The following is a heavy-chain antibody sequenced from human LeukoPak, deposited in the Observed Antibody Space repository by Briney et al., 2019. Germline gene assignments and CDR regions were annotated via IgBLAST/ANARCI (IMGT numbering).Heavy chain of an antibody. CDR2: INQDGSDK. Sequence: GGTLRLSCAASGFTFSTNCMSWVRQAPGKGLEWVAHINQDGSDKYYVDSVKGRFTISRDNAKNSLYLQMNSLRAEDTAVYYCSCHGGSGDWGQGTLVTVSS. V-gene: IGHV3-7*05. CDR1: GFTFSTNC. CDR3: SCHGGSGD. J-gene: IGHJ4*02. D-gene: IGHD4-23*01.